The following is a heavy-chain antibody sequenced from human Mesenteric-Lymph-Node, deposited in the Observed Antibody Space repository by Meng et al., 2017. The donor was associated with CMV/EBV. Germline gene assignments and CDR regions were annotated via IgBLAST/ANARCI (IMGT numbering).Heavy chain of an antibody. CDR2: IYHSGST. Sequence: TCAVSGGSISSSSWWSWVRQPPGKGLEWIGEIYHSGSTNYNPSLKSRVTISVDKSKNQFSLNLSSLTAADTAVYYCARQYSYGYVDSWGQGTLVTVSS. V-gene: IGHV4-4*02. CDR3: ARQYSYGYVDS. D-gene: IGHD5-18*01. CDR1: GGSISSSSW. J-gene: IGHJ4*02.